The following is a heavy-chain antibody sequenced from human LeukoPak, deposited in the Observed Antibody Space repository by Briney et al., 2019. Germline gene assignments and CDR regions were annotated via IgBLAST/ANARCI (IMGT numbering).Heavy chain of an antibody. J-gene: IGHJ5*02. CDR1: NDSISSYC. CDR2: MCLSGRT. CDR3: ATSYDGKTAPYDL. V-gene: IGHV4-59*08. D-gene: IGHD4-23*01. Sequence: PSETLSLTCTVSNDSISSYCCSWVRQPPGKGLEWIGFMCLSGRTDYNPSLKSRVTMSVDTSKNQLSMELRFLTAADTAVYYCATSYDGKTAPYDLWGHGTLVTVSS.